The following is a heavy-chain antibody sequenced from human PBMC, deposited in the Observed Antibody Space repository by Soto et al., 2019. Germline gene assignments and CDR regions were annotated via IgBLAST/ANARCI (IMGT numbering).Heavy chain of an antibody. V-gene: IGHV4-31*03. CDR2: IHYSGTT. J-gene: IGHJ4*02. CDR1: GGSISSGAYY. D-gene: IGHD1-1*01. Sequence: QVQLQESGPGLVKPSQTLSLTCTVSGGSISSGAYYWNWIRQHPGKGLEWFGYIHYSGTTYYNPFLKSRVTMSVDTSRNQFSLKPSSMTAADTAVYYCARDASTNWHYFASWGQGILVTVSS. CDR3: ARDASTNWHYFAS.